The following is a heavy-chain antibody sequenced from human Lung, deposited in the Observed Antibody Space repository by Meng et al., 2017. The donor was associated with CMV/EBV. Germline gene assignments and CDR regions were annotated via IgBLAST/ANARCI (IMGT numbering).Heavy chain of an antibody. Sequence: SETLSLTCAVYGGSFSGYYWSWIRQPPGKGLEWIGEINHSGSTNYNPSLKSRITISVDTSKNQFSLKLSSVTAADTAVYYCARGARRLNSPYHYYYGMDVWGQGTTVTVSS. V-gene: IGHV4-34*01. CDR2: INHSGST. CDR1: GGSFSGYY. D-gene: IGHD5-18*01. CDR3: ARGARRLNSPYHYYYGMDV. J-gene: IGHJ6*02.